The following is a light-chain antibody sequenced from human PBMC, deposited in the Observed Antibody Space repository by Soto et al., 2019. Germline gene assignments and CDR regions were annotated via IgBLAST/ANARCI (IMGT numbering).Light chain of an antibody. CDR2: GAS. J-gene: IGKJ2*01. CDR1: ESVSSRY. V-gene: IGKV3-20*01. Sequence: EIVLTQSPDTLSLPPGERATLSCRASESVSSRYLAWYRQKPGQAPRLLIYGASSRATGIPDRFSGSGSGTDFTLTISRLEPEDFAVYYCQQYGSSPPYAFGQGTKLEIK. CDR3: QQYGSSPPYA.